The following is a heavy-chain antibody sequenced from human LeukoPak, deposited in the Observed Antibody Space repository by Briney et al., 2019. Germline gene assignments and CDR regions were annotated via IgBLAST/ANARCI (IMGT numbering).Heavy chain of an antibody. Sequence: PGGSLRLSCDVSGITFSYYGMHWVRQAPGKGLEWVSYISSSSTTIYYADSVKGRFTISRDNAKNSLYLQMNSLRAEDTAVYYCASGAEGYVFDPWGQGTLVTVSS. J-gene: IGHJ5*02. V-gene: IGHV3-48*01. D-gene: IGHD5-12*01. CDR2: ISSSSTTI. CDR1: GITFSYYG. CDR3: ASGAEGYVFDP.